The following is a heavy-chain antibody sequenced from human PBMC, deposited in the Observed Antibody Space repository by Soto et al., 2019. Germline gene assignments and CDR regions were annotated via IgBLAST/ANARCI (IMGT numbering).Heavy chain of an antibody. CDR2: INPNSGGT. J-gene: IGHJ6*02. CDR3: ARGGSSSDYYYYYGMDV. Sequence: VASVKVSCKASGYTFTGYYMHWVRQAPGQGLEWMGWINPNSGGTNYAQKFQGWVTMTGDTSISTAYMELSRLRSDDTAVYYSARGGSSSDYYYYYGMDVWGQGTTVIVSS. CDR1: GYTFTGYY. V-gene: IGHV1-2*04. D-gene: IGHD6-6*01.